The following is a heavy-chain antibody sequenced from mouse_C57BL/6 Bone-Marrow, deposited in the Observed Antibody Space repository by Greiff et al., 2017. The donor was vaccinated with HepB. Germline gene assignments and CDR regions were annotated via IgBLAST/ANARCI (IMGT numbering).Heavy chain of an antibody. V-gene: IGHV7-1*01. D-gene: IGHD2-12*01. CDR3: ARDANDGSIDY. CDR1: GFTFSDFY. J-gene: IGHJ4*01. CDR2: SRNKANDYTT. Sequence: EVMLVESGGGLVQSGRSLRLSCATSGFTFSDFYMEWVRQAPGKGLEWIAASRNKANDYTTEYSASVKGRFIVSRDTSQSILYLQMNALRAEDTAIYYCARDANDGSIDYWGQGTSVTVSS.